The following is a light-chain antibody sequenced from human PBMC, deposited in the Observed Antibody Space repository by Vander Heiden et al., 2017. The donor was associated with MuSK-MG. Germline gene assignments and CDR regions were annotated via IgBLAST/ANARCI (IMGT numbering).Light chain of an antibody. J-gene: IGKJ4*01. Sequence: DIVMTQSPDSLAVSLGERATINCKSSQSVLYSSNNKNYLAWYQQKPGQPPKLLIYWASTRESGVPDRFSGSGSGTDFTLTISSLQAEDVAVYCCQQDDSTPITFGGGTKVEIK. CDR1: QSVLYSSNNKNY. CDR2: WAS. CDR3: QQDDSTPIT. V-gene: IGKV4-1*01.